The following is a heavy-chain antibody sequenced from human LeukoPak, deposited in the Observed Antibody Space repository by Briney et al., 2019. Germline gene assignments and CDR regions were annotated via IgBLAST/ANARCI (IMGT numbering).Heavy chain of an antibody. D-gene: IGHD1-26*01. J-gene: IGHJ6*03. V-gene: IGHV3-30*02. CDR1: EFTFSSYA. CDR3: AKDGGSYLPLYYYYMDV. CDR2: IRYDGSNK. Sequence: GGSLRLSCAASEFTFSSYAMHWVRQAPDKGLEWVAFIRYDGSNKYYADSVKGRFTISRDNSKNTLYLQMNSLRAEDTAVYYCAKDGGSYLPLYYYYMDVWGKGTTVTISS.